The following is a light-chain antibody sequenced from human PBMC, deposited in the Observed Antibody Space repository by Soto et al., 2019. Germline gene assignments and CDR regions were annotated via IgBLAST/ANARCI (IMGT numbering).Light chain of an antibody. CDR1: QGVSTW. Sequence: IPLTQSPSTLSASVGDRVTITCRASQGVSTWLAWYQQKPGRAPNLLIYAASNLEGGVPSRFTGSGSGTEFTLTISSLQPDDFTTYYCQQYETYPWTFGQGTRVEVK. CDR2: AAS. CDR3: QQYETYPWT. V-gene: IGKV1-5*01. J-gene: IGKJ1*01.